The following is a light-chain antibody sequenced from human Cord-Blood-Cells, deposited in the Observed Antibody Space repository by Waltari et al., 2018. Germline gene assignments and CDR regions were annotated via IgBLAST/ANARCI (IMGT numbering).Light chain of an antibody. CDR1: SSDVGGYNY. J-gene: IGLJ2*01. Sequence: QSALTQPASVSGSPGQSITISCTGTSSDVGGYNYVSWYQQHPGKAPKLMIYEVSKLPSVVSNLFSGSTSGNTASLTISGLQAEDEADYYCSSYTSSSTPLFGGGTKLTVL. CDR3: SSYTSSSTPL. CDR2: EVS. V-gene: IGLV2-14*01.